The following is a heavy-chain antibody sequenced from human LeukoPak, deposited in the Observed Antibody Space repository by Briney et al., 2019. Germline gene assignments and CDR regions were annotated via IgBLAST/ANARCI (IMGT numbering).Heavy chain of an antibody. CDR2: TYYRSKWYN. V-gene: IGHV6-1*01. CDR3: ARVTVGYDILTGYWEYGMDV. J-gene: IGHJ6*04. CDR1: GDSVSSNSAA. Sequence: SQTLSLTCAISGDSVSSNSAAWNWIRQSPSRGLEWLGRTYYRSKWYNDYAVSVKSRITINPDTSKNQFSLRLNSVTPEDTAVYYCARVTVGYDILTGYWEYGMDVWGKGTTVTVSS. D-gene: IGHD3-9*01.